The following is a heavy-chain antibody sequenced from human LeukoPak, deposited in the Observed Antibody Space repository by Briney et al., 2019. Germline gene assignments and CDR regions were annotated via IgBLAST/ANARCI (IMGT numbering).Heavy chain of an antibody. CDR2: ISSSGSTI. J-gene: IGHJ4*02. CDR3: ARDAPRKPGIAAAGFFDY. CDR1: GFTFSSYE. V-gene: IGHV3-48*03. D-gene: IGHD6-13*01. Sequence: PGGSLRLSCVASGFTFSSYEMNWVRQAPGKGLEWVSYISSSGSTIYYADSVKGRFTISRDNAKNSLYLQMNSLRAEDTAVYYCARDAPRKPGIAAAGFFDYWGQGTLVTVSS.